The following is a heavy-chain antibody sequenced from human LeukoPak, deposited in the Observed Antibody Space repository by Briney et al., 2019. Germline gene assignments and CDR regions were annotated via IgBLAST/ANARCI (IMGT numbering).Heavy chain of an antibody. CDR1: GMTFRNYG. J-gene: IGHJ6*03. Sequence: PGRSLRLSCAASGMTFRNYGFHWVRQAPGKGMEWVTLIWYDGSNEYYADSVKGRSAFSRDNSKNTLYLQMNNLRVEDTAVYYCATSRGSYYMDVWGKGTTVTVSS. CDR2: IWYDGSNE. D-gene: IGHD1-26*01. V-gene: IGHV3-33*01. CDR3: ATSRGSYYMDV.